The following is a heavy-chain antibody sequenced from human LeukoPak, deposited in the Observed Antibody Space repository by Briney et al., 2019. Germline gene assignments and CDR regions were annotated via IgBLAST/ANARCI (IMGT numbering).Heavy chain of an antibody. V-gene: IGHV4-59*13. Sequence: SETLSLTRSVSGASMTTSYWSWVRHPPGKGLEVIGYIYYAGDTNHNPSLRSRVTLSLDTSKNQISLELRSVTAADTAVYYCVRTARVFDYWGQGILVTVSS. CDR1: GASMTTSY. CDR3: VRTARVFDY. CDR2: IYYAGDT. D-gene: IGHD3-10*01. J-gene: IGHJ4*02.